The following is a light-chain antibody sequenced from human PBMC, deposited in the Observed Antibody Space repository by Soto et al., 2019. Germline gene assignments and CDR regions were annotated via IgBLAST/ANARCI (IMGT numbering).Light chain of an antibody. V-gene: IGKV1-5*03. J-gene: IGKJ2*01. CDR1: QSIGSW. CDR3: QQYNSYST. CDR2: KAS. Sequence: DIQMTQSPSTLSASVGDRVTITCRASQSIGSWLAWYQQKPGKATKLLIYKASSLESGVPSRFSGSGSGTEFTLTISSLQPDDLATYYCQQYNSYSTFGQGTKLEIK.